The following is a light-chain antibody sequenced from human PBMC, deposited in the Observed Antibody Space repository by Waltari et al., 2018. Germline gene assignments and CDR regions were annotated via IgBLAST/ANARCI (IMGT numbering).Light chain of an antibody. V-gene: IGKV1-33*01. CDR2: DAA. CDR3: QHSEA. J-gene: IGKJ1*01. Sequence: DMQMTQSPASLSASVGDRVTIPCQPSQDDSNYINWYHQKPGKAPQVLIYDAATLKTGVPSRFSGRQSGTYFTLTISGLQPEDVGTYYCQHSEAFGQGTTVEI. CDR1: QDDSNY.